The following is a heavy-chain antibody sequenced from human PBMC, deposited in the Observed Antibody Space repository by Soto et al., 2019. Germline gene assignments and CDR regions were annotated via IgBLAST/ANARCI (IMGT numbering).Heavy chain of an antibody. D-gene: IGHD4-17*01. J-gene: IGHJ4*02. Sequence: QGQLVQSGAEVKKPGASVKVSCKASGYTFNKYSISWVRQAPGQGLERMGWISASNGNTDFAQKFQGRVTMAIDTSTSTAYMELRSLRSDDTAVFYCTRGHGDFAGDFDYWGQGTLVTVSS. CDR1: GYTFNKYS. CDR2: ISASNGNT. CDR3: TRGHGDFAGDFDY. V-gene: IGHV1-18*04.